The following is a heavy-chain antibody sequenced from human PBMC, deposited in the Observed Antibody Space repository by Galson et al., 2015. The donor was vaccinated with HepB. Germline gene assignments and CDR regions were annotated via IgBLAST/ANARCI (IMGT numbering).Heavy chain of an antibody. CDR2: IYYSGST. D-gene: IGHD3-22*01. V-gene: IGHV4-39*07. CDR1: GGSISSSSYY. CDR3: ARVGGYYDSSGYLTDY. Sequence: ETLSLTCTVSGGSISSSSYYWGWIRQPPGKGLEWIGSIYYSGSTYYNPSLKSRVTISVDTSKNQFSLKLSSVTAADTAVYYCARVGGYYDSSGYLTDYWGQGTLVTVSS. J-gene: IGHJ4*02.